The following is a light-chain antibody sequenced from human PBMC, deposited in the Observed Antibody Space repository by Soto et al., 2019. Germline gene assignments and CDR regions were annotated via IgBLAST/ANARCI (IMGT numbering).Light chain of an antibody. CDR3: QLVDGSVT. Sequence: EIVLTQSPDTLSLSLGDRATLSCRASQSIDSRWLAWNQQKPGQAPRLLIDTTSSRATGIPDRFSGSGSGTDFTLTISRLEPEDFAVYYCQLVDGSVTFGGGTKVEMK. V-gene: IGKV3-20*01. J-gene: IGKJ4*01. CDR1: QSIDSRW. CDR2: TTS.